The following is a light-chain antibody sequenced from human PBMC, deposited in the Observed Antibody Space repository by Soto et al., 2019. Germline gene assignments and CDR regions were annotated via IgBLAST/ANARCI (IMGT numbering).Light chain of an antibody. CDR2: SNN. V-gene: IGLV1-44*01. CDR3: VAWDDSLNGYVV. Sequence: QSALTQPPSASGTPGQRVTISCSGCSSNIGSNTVNWYQQLPGTAPKLVIYSNNQRPSGVPDRFSGSKSGTSASLAISGLQSEDEADYYCVAWDDSLNGYVVFGGGTKLTVL. J-gene: IGLJ2*01. CDR1: SSNIGSNT.